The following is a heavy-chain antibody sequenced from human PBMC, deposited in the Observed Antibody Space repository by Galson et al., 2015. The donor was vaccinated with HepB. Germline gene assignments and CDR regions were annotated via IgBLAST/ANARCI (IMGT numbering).Heavy chain of an antibody. V-gene: IGHV3-33*01. CDR1: GFTFSNYG. CDR2: IWYDGSKR. J-gene: IGHJ4*02. D-gene: IGHD2-15*01. CDR3: ARVYCSTSSCYDY. Sequence: SLRLSCAASGFTFSNYGMHWVRQAPGKGLEWVALIWYDGSKRYYADSVKGRFTISRDYSKNTVYLQMNSLGAEDTAIYYCARVYCSTSSCYDYWGQGALVTVSS.